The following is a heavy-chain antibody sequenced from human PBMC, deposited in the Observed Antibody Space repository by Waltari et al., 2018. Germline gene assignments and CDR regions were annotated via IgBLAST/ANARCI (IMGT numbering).Heavy chain of an antibody. CDR3: ARDRRYCSSTSCYPNYYYYYGMDV. CDR1: GFTFSSYG. D-gene: IGHD2-2*01. J-gene: IGHJ6*02. CDR2: IWYDGSNK. Sequence: QVQLVESGGGVVQPGRSLRLSCAASGFTFSSYGMHWVRQAPGKGLEWVAVIWYDGSNKYYADSVKGRFTISRDNSKNTLYLQMNSLRAEDTAVYYCARDRRYCSSTSCYPNYYYYYGMDVWGQGTTVTVSS. V-gene: IGHV3-33*01.